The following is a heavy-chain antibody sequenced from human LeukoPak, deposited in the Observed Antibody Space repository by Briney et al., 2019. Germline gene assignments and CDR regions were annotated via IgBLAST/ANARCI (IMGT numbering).Heavy chain of an antibody. CDR1: GFTSSDYY. J-gene: IGHJ3*02. D-gene: IGHD6-13*01. CDR2: ISSSGSTI. Sequence: GGSLRLSCAASGFTSSDYYMSWIRQAPGKGLEWVSYISSSGSTIYYADSVEGRFTISRDNAKNSLYLQMNSLRAEDTAVYYCARGYSSSPGAFDIWGQGTMVTVSS. V-gene: IGHV3-11*01. CDR3: ARGYSSSPGAFDI.